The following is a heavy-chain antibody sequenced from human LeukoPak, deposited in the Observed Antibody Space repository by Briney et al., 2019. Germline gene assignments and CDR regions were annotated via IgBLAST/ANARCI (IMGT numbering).Heavy chain of an antibody. CDR3: ARVGYDYPFDY. CDR2: ISSSSSYI. Sequence: GGALRLSCAASGFTFSSYSMNWVRQAPGKGLEWVSSISSSSSYIYYADSVKGRFTISRDNAKNSLYLQTNSLRAEDTAVYYCARVGYDYPFDYWGQGTLVTVSS. D-gene: IGHD5-12*01. V-gene: IGHV3-21*01. J-gene: IGHJ4*02. CDR1: GFTFSSYS.